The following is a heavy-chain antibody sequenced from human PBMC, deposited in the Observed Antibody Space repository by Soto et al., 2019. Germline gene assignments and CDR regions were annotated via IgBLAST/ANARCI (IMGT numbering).Heavy chain of an antibody. J-gene: IGHJ4*02. CDR1: EYTFTSYV. CDR2: INAGNGHT. V-gene: IGHV1-3*01. CDR3: ARPPGYISDWYYFDL. Sequence: QVQVVQSGAEVQKPGASVKVSCKASEYTFTSYVMHWVRQAPGQSLEWIGWINAGNGHTKYSQKFQDRVTITRDTSANTAYMELSRLRSEDTAVYYCARPPGYISDWYYFDLWGQGTLVTVSS. D-gene: IGHD6-19*01.